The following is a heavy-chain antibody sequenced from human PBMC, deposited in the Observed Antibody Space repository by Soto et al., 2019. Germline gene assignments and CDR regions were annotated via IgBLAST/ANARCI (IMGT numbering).Heavy chain of an antibody. D-gene: IGHD5-12*01. V-gene: IGHV1-18*01. J-gene: IGHJ4*02. Sequence: ASVKVSCKASGYSFTSYGISWVRQAPGQGLEWMGWISAYNGNTKYAQKLQGRVTMTTDTSTSTAYMELRSLRSDDTAVEYWARDPEVALMDYWGQGTLVNVSS. CDR3: ARDPEVALMDY. CDR2: ISAYNGNT. CDR1: GYSFTSYG.